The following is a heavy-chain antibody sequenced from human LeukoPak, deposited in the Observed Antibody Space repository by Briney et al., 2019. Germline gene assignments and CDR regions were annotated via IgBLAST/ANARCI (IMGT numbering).Heavy chain of an antibody. CDR2: IYTSGST. Sequence: PSETLSLTCTVSGGSISSYYWSWIRQPAGKGLEWIGRIYTSGSTVYNPSLKSRVTMSVDTSKNQFSLRLTSVTAADTAVYYCARGFFYYDTSGRGYYFDYWGQGTLVTVSS. V-gene: IGHV4-4*07. CDR3: ARGFFYYDTSGRGYYFDY. J-gene: IGHJ4*02. CDR1: GGSISSYY. D-gene: IGHD3-22*01.